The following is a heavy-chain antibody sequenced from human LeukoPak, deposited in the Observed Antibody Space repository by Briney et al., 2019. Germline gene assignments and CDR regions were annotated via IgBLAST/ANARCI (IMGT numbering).Heavy chain of an antibody. V-gene: IGHV4-30-4*01. Sequence: SQTLSLTCTVSGGSISSGDYYWSWIRQPPGKGLEWIGYIYYSGSTYYNPSLRSRVTISVDTSKNQFSLKLSSVTAADTAVYYCASSRLDVLRFLEWLLPFDYRGQGTLVTVSS. J-gene: IGHJ4*02. CDR2: IYYSGST. CDR3: ASSRLDVLRFLEWLLPFDY. D-gene: IGHD3-3*01. CDR1: GGSISSGDYY.